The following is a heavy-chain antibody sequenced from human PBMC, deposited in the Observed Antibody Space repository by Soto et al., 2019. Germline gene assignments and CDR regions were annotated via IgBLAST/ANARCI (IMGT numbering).Heavy chain of an antibody. J-gene: IGHJ4*02. D-gene: IGHD3-16*01. CDR1: GYTFTNFG. V-gene: IGHV1-18*01. CDR3: ARGGTPIDY. CDR2: ISAYNGNT. Sequence: QVHLVQSGAEVKKPGASVKVSCTASGYTFTNFGISWVRQAPGQGLEWMGWISAYNGNTNYAQKFQGRVTMTTDTSTSTASMELRSLRSDDTAVYYSARGGTPIDYWGQGTLVTVSS.